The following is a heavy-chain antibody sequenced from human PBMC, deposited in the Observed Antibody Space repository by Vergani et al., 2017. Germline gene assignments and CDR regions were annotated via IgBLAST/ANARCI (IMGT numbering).Heavy chain of an antibody. Sequence: QVQLVQSGAEVKKPGSSVKVSCKASGGTFSSYAISWVRQAPGQGLEWMGWINPNSGGTNYAQKFQGRVTMTRDTSISTAYMELGRLRSDDTAVYYCARDHYDFWSGYYKFWGQGTLVTVSS. CDR3: ARDHYDFWSGYYKF. D-gene: IGHD3-3*01. CDR2: INPNSGGT. J-gene: IGHJ4*02. V-gene: IGHV1-2*02. CDR1: GGTFSSYA.